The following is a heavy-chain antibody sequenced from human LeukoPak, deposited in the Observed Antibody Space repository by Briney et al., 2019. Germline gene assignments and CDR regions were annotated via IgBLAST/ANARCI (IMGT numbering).Heavy chain of an antibody. CDR1: GGSISSGGYY. Sequence: PSETLSLTCTVSGGSISSGGYYWSWIRQHPGKGLEWIGYIYYSGSTYYNPSLKSRVTISVDTSKNQFSLKLSSVTAADTAVYYCARRRGTAAGSYAFDIWGQGTMVTVSS. D-gene: IGHD6-13*01. J-gene: IGHJ3*02. CDR3: ARRRGTAAGSYAFDI. CDR2: IYYSGST. V-gene: IGHV4-31*03.